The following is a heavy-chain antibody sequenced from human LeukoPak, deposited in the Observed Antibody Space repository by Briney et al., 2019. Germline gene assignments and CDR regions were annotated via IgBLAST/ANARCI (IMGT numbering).Heavy chain of an antibody. CDR2: TYYRSKWYK. Sequence: SQTLSLTCAISGDSVSNNRTAWNWIRQSPSRGLEWLGRTYYRSKWYKEYAESVKSRITINPDTSKNQFSLQLNSVTPEDTAVYYCAKAYSISYWGQGTLVTVSS. CDR1: GDSVSNNRTA. CDR3: AKAYSISY. J-gene: IGHJ4*02. V-gene: IGHV6-1*01. D-gene: IGHD3-3*02.